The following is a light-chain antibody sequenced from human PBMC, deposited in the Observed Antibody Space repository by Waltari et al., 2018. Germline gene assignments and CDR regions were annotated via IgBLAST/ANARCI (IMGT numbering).Light chain of an antibody. J-gene: IGLJ2*01. Sequence: QSVLTQPPSLSATPGQKVTLSCSGTSSNIGGNYVSWYQQVPRAAPNLLIYDNSKRPPGIPDRFSASKSGTSATLGIAGLETGDEATYYCASWDLTLSSVIFGGGTKVTV. CDR1: SSNIGGNY. CDR2: DNS. V-gene: IGLV1-51*01. CDR3: ASWDLTLSSVI.